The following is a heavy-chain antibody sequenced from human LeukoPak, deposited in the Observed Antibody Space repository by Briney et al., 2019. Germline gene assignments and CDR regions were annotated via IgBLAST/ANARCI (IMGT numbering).Heavy chain of an antibody. CDR3: ARGFYDSRGYSTPFDH. D-gene: IGHD3-22*01. V-gene: IGHV4-30-2*01. J-gene: IGHJ4*02. CDR2: IYHSGST. CDR1: GGSISSGGYS. Sequence: SETLSLTCAVSGGSISSGGYSWSWIRQPPGKGLEWIGYIYHSGSTYYNPSLKSRVTISVDRSKNQISLRLSSVTAADTAVYHCARGFYDSRGYSTPFDHWGQGTLVTVSP.